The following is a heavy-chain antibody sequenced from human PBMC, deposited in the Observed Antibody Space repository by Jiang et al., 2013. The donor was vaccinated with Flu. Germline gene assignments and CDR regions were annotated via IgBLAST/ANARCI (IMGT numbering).Heavy chain of an antibody. CDR3: AREDYGDYYYYYYGMDV. J-gene: IGHJ6*02. CDR2: INPNSGGT. Sequence: GAEVKKPGASVKVSCKASGYTFTGYYMHWVRQAPGQGLEWMGWINPNSGGTNYAQKFQGRVTMTRDTSISTAYMELSRLRSDDTAVYYCAREDYGDYYYYYYGMDVWGQGTTVTGLL. D-gene: IGHD4-17*01. V-gene: IGHV1-2*02. CDR1: GYTFTGYY.